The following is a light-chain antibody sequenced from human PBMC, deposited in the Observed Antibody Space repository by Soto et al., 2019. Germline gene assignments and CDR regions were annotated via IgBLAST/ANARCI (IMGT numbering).Light chain of an antibody. J-gene: IGKJ1*01. CDR3: QQYGSLSWT. V-gene: IGKV3-20*01. CDR2: GAS. CDR1: QSVSSSY. Sequence: EIVLTQSPGTLSLSPGERATLSCRASQSVSSSYLAWYQQKPGQAPRLLIYGASSRATGIPDRFSGSGSGTDFTLTISRLEPEDFAVYYCQQYGSLSWTFGQRTKVDIK.